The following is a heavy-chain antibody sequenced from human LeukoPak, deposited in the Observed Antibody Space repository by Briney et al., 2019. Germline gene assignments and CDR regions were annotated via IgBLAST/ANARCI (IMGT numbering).Heavy chain of an antibody. CDR2: LLYDGNTK. J-gene: IGHJ6*03. CDR3: ARDHRPEIQYYYMDV. V-gene: IGHV3-33*01. Sequence: GGSLRLSCAASGFSLSNYGMHWVRQAPGKGLEWVAALLYDGNTKHYADSVKGRFTISRDISKNTFYLQMNSLTAEDTAVSYCARDHRPEIQYYYMDVWGKGTTVAVSS. D-gene: IGHD1-14*01. CDR1: GFSLSNYG.